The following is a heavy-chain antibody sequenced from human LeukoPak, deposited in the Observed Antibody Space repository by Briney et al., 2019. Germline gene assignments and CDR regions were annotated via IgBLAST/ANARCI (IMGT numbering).Heavy chain of an antibody. D-gene: IGHD6-13*01. CDR3: ARKSVSIAATHRVKY. V-gene: IGHV4-34*01. Sequence: SETLSLTCAVYGGSFSGYYWSWIRQPPGKGLEWIGEINHSGSTNYNPSLKSRVTISVDTSKNQFSLKLSSVTAADTAVYYYARKSVSIAATHRVKYWGQGTLVTVSS. J-gene: IGHJ4*02. CDR2: INHSGST. CDR1: GGSFSGYY.